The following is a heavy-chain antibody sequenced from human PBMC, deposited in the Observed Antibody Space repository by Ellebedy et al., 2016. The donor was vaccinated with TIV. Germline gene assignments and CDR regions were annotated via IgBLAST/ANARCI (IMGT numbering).Heavy chain of an antibody. D-gene: IGHD1-26*01. CDR1: GYVFTAYH. J-gene: IGHJ3*02. V-gene: IGHV1-46*01. Sequence: ASVKVSCKASGYVFTAYHIHWVRQAPGQGLEWMGIINRSGDSTRYAQKFQGRVTMTRDTSTSTVYMELSSLRSEDTTVYYCARSGAGAIWVYDAFDIWGQGTMVTVSS. CDR3: ARSGAGAIWVYDAFDI. CDR2: INRSGDST.